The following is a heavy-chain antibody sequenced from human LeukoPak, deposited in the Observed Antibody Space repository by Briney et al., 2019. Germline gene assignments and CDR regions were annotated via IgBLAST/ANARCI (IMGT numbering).Heavy chain of an antibody. Sequence: ASVKVSCKASGYTFTNYHINWVRQASGQGLEWMTWINPDTGDKGYARTFQARVTITTDPSISTAYMELSSLSSEDTAVYFCARTTSMTASGYDYWGQGTLVTVSS. CDR1: GYTFTNYH. CDR3: ARTTSMTASGYDY. J-gene: IGHJ4*02. D-gene: IGHD2-21*02. CDR2: INPDTGDK. V-gene: IGHV1-8*03.